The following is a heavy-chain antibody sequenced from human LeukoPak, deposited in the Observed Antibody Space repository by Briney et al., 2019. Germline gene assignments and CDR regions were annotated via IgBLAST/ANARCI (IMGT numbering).Heavy chain of an antibody. V-gene: IGHV3-53*01. CDR2: IYSGGST. CDR1: GFTVSSNY. CDR3: ARDPPYYYDSNIL. J-gene: IGHJ4*02. Sequence: GGSLRLSCAASGFTVSSNYMSWVRQAPGKGLEWVSVIYSGGSTYYADSVKGRFTISRDDAKNSLYLQMNSLRAEDTAVYYCARDPPYYYDSNILWGQGTLVTVSS. D-gene: IGHD3-22*01.